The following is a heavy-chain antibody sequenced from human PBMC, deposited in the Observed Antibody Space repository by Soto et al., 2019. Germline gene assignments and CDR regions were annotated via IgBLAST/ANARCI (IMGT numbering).Heavy chain of an antibody. Sequence: WASVKVSCNASGYTFTAYYIHWVRQAPGQGLEWMGWINPITGGTNYAPNFQGRVTMTRDTSISTAYMELSSLRSDDTALYYCARNYYDSSDRDYLDYWGQGTLVTVSS. CDR1: GYTFTAYY. J-gene: IGHJ4*02. CDR2: INPITGGT. D-gene: IGHD3-22*01. V-gene: IGHV1-2*02. CDR3: ARNYYDSSDRDYLDY.